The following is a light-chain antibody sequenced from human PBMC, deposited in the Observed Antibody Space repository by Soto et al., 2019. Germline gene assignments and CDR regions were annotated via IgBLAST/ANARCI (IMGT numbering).Light chain of an antibody. J-gene: IGKJ1*01. CDR3: QQYNRHSKT. Sequence: DIQMTQSPSTLSASVGDSVTITCRASQSISTWLAWYQQKPGKAPILLIFDASSLASGVPSRFSGSGSGTEFTLTISSLQPDDFATFYCQQYNRHSKTFGQGTKVEIK. V-gene: IGKV1-5*01. CDR1: QSISTW. CDR2: DAS.